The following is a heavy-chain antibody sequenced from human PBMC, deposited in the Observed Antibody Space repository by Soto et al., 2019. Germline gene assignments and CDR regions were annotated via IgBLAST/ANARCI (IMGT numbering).Heavy chain of an antibody. CDR1: GGTFSSYA. CDR2: IIPIFGTA. D-gene: IGHD3-22*01. V-gene: IGHV1-69*12. CDR3: ATDYYDSSGYYY. J-gene: IGHJ4*02. Sequence: QVQLVQSGAEVKKPGSSVKVSCKASGGTFSSYAISWVRQAPGQGLEWMGGIIPIFGTANYAQKFQGRVTITAYEATSTAYMELSSLRYEDTAVYYCATDYYDSSGYYYWGQGTLVTVSS.